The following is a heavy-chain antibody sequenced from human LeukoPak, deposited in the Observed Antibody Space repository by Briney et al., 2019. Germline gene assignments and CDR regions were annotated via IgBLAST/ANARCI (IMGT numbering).Heavy chain of an antibody. V-gene: IGHV4-39*07. Sequence: SETLSLTCTVSGGSISSSSYYWGWIRQPPGKGLEWIGSIYYSGSTYYNPSLKSRVTISVDTSKNQFSLKLSSVTAADTAVYYCARGPYYYDSSGIDYWGQGTLVTVSS. CDR3: ARGPYYYDSSGIDY. CDR1: GGSISSSSYY. D-gene: IGHD3-22*01. J-gene: IGHJ4*02. CDR2: IYYSGST.